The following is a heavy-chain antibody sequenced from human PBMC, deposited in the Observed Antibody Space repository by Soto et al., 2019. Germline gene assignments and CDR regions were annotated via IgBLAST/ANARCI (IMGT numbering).Heavy chain of an antibody. V-gene: IGHV4-39*02. D-gene: IGHD6-19*01. J-gene: IGHJ5*02. CDR1: GGSISSSSYY. CDR2: IYYSGST. CDR3: ARDSDGSSGWSRGGFDP. Sequence: SETLSLTCTVSGGSISSSSYYWGWIRQPPGKGLEWIGSIYYSGSTYYNPSLKSRVTISVDTSKNQFSLKLSSVTAADTAVYYCARDSDGSSGWSRGGFDPWGQGTLVTVSS.